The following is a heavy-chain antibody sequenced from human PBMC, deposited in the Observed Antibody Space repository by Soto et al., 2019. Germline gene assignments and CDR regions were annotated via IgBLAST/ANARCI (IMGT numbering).Heavy chain of an antibody. J-gene: IGHJ6*02. CDR2: IYYSGST. CDR1: GGSISSCDDF. CDR3: ARDRAKWKDYYYYGMVV. D-gene: IGHD1-20*01. V-gene: IGHV4-30-4*01. Sequence: PSETLSLTCTVSGGSISSCDDFWTWIRQPPGKGLEWIGYIYYSGSTYYNPSLKSRLTMSVDTSKNQFSLKLSSVTAADTAVYYCARDRAKWKDYYYYGMVVWGQGTTVTVSS.